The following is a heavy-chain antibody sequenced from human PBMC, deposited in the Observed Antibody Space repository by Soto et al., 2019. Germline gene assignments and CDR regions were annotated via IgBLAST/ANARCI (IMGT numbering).Heavy chain of an antibody. J-gene: IGHJ4*02. D-gene: IGHD5-18*01. V-gene: IGHV3-23*01. CDR1: GFTFSSYA. CDR3: AKDGSARPDTAFGN. CDR2: ISGSGGST. Sequence: GGSLRLSCAASGFTFSSYAMSWVRQAPGKGLEWVSAISGSGGSTYYADSVKGRFTISRDNSKNTLYLQMNSLRAEDTAVYYGAKDGSARPDTAFGNWGQETLVTVSS.